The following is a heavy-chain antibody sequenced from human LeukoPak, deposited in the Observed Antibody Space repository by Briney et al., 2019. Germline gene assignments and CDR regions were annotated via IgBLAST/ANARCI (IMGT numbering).Heavy chain of an antibody. CDR2: IYTSGST. CDR3: ARAPHYYYDSSGSIFDY. Sequence: SETLSLTCTVSGGSISSGSYYWSWIRQPAGKGLEWIGRIYTSGSTDYNPSLKSRVTISVDTSKNQFSLKLSSVTAADTAVYYCARAPHYYYDSSGSIFDYWGQGTLVTVSS. CDR1: GGSISSGSYY. J-gene: IGHJ4*02. V-gene: IGHV4-61*02. D-gene: IGHD3-22*01.